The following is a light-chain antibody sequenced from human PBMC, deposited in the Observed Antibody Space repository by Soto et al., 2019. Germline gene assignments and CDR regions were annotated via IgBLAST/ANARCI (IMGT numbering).Light chain of an antibody. CDR3: CSYAGSSTSGV. J-gene: IGLJ1*01. Sequence: QTVVTQPASVSGSPGQSITISCTGTSSDVGTYNLVSWYQQHPGKAPKLMIYEGSKRPSGVSNRFSGSKSGNTASLTISGLQAEDEADYYCCSYAGSSTSGVFGTGTKVTVL. CDR1: SSDVGTYNL. CDR2: EGS. V-gene: IGLV2-23*01.